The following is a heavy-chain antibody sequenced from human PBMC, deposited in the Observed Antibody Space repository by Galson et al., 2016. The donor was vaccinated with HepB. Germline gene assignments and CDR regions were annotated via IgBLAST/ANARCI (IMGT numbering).Heavy chain of an antibody. Sequence: SETLSLTCTVSGGSVSSGSYYWNWIRQPPGKGLEWIGYMSYTERTNYNPSLKSRVTISVDTSKNQFSLKLSSVTAADTAVYFCARARLGDLGLVPASTPDPVHFDFWGQGILVPVSS. CDR1: GGSVSSGSYY. V-gene: IGHV4-61*01. CDR2: MSYTERT. J-gene: IGHJ4*02. D-gene: IGHD2-2*01. CDR3: ARARLGDLGLVPASTPDPVHFDF.